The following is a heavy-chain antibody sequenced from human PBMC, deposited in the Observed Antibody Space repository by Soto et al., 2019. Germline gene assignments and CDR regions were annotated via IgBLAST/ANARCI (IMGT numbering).Heavy chain of an antibody. Sequence: SVKVSCKASGGTFSSYAISWVRQAHGQGLEWMGGIIPIFGTANYAQKFQGRVTITADESTSTAYMELSSLRSEDTAVYYCARGPIVRGNRNYYYYSGMAVWRQGTTVIVSS. D-gene: IGHD3-10*02. V-gene: IGHV1-69*13. CDR1: GGTFSSYA. CDR2: IIPIFGTA. CDR3: ARGPIVRGNRNYYYYSGMAV. J-gene: IGHJ6*02.